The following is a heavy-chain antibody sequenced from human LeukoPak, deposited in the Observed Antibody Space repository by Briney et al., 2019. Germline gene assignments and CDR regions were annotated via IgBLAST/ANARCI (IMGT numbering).Heavy chain of an antibody. J-gene: IGHJ5*02. CDR1: GFTFSSYA. CDR3: AKDRDRYSGTYNNWFDP. D-gene: IGHD1-26*01. Sequence: GGSLRLSCAASGFTFSSYAMHWVRQAPGKGLEWVVVISYDGSNKYYADSVKGRFTISRDNSKNTLYLQMNSLRAEDTAVYYCAKDRDRYSGTYNNWFDPWGQGTLVTVSS. CDR2: ISYDGSNK. V-gene: IGHV3-30*04.